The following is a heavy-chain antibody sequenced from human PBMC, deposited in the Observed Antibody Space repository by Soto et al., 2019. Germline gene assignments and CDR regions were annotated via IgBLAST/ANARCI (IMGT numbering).Heavy chain of an antibody. V-gene: IGHV1-18*01. D-gene: IGHD3-9*01. CDR2: ISINNHNV. Sequence: ASVKVSCKTSGYTFTNYGFTWVRQAPGQGLEWMGWISINNHNVNYAQKLQGRVTMTTDTSTSTAYMELRSLRSDDTAAYYCARDSWPKSYDILTGNYYWGQGTLVTVSS. J-gene: IGHJ4*02. CDR1: GYTFTNYG. CDR3: ARDSWPKSYDILTGNYY.